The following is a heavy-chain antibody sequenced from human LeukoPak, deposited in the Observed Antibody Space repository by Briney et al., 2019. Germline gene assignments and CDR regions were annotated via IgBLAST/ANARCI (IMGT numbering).Heavy chain of an antibody. J-gene: IGHJ4*02. CDR3: AKDWFATTDY. Sequence: GGSLRLSCAVSGFSVTNNYMSWFRQVPGKGLMWVSRITTDETTTYADSVRGRFSISRDNAKNTVYLQMNSLRVEDTAVYYCAKDWFATTDYWGQGILVTVSS. D-gene: IGHD1/OR15-1a*01. CDR2: ITTDETT. V-gene: IGHV3-74*01. CDR1: GFSVTNNY.